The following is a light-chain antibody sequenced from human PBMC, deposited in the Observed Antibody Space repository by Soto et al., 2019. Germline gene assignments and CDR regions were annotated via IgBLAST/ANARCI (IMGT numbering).Light chain of an antibody. V-gene: IGKV3-20*01. CDR2: GAS. CDR3: QQYDSSWT. Sequence: EIVLTQSPGTLSLSPGESATLSCWASQSVSNRYLAWYQQKPGQAPRILIYGASSRATGTPDRFSGSGSGTEFTLTISRLEPEDFAVYYCQQYDSSWTCGQGTKVDIK. CDR1: QSVSNRY. J-gene: IGKJ1*01.